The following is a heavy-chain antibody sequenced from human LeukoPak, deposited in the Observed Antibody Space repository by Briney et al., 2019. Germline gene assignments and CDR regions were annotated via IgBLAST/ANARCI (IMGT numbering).Heavy chain of an antibody. CDR1: GFTVSSNY. CDR2: IYSGGST. D-gene: IGHD2-2*01. V-gene: IGHV3-66*02. CDR3: ARDLYCSSTSCRTSEYFQH. J-gene: IGHJ1*01. Sequence: GGSLRLSCAASGFTVSSNYMSWVRQAPGKGLEWVSVIYSGGSTYYADPVKGRFTISRDNSKNTLYLQMNSLRAEDTAVYYCARDLYCSSTSCRTSEYFQHWGQGTLVTVSS.